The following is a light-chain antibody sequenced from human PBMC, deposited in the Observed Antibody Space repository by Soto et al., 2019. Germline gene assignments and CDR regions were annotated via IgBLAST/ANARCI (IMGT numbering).Light chain of an antibody. CDR2: DVT. Sequence: QSALTQPASVSGSPGQSITISCTGTSSDVGGYYSVSWYQQHPGKAPKLMIYDVTNRPSGVSNRFSGSTSGNTASLTISGLQAEDEADYYCTSYTSSSTDVFGTGTKVTVL. V-gene: IGLV2-14*03. CDR3: TSYTSSSTDV. J-gene: IGLJ1*01. CDR1: SSDVGGYYS.